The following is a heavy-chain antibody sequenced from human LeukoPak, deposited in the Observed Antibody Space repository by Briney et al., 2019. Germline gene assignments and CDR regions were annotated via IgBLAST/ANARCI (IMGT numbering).Heavy chain of an antibody. D-gene: IGHD5-24*01. CDR2: IYPGDSDI. Sequence: GESLKISCKGSGYTCTSYWIAWVRQMPGKGLEWMGIIYPGDSDIRYSPSFQGQVTISADKSITTVYLQWSSLKASDTAMYYCARHRDGYYDYWGQGTLVTVSS. V-gene: IGHV5-51*01. CDR1: GYTCTSYW. J-gene: IGHJ4*02. CDR3: ARHRDGYYDY.